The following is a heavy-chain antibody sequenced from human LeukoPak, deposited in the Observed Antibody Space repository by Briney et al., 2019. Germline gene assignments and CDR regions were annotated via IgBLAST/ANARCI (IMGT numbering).Heavy chain of an antibody. CDR1: GFNMGSYR. D-gene: IGHD3-3*01. J-gene: IGHJ4*02. V-gene: IGHV3-7*01. CDR3: ARVGISEWLLEDY. Sequence: GGSLRLSCVASGFNMGSYRMSWVRQTPGKGLEWVANIKQDESEKYYVESVKGRFTISRDNAQNSVYLQMNNLRVEDTALYYCARVGISEWLLEDYWGQGTLVIVSS. CDR2: IKQDESEK.